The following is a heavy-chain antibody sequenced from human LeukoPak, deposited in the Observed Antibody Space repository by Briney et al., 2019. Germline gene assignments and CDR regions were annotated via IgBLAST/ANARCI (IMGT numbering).Heavy chain of an antibody. D-gene: IGHD3-10*01. V-gene: IGHV4-34*01. CDR1: GGSFSGYY. CDR3: ASLSWDFYGSGSFHDY. J-gene: IGHJ4*02. Sequence: SETLSLTCAVYGGSFSGYYWSWIRQPPGKGLEWIGSIYHSGSTYYNPSLKSRVTISVDTSKNQFSLKLGSVTAADTAVYYCASLSWDFYGSGSFHDYWGQGTLVTVSS. CDR2: IYHSGST.